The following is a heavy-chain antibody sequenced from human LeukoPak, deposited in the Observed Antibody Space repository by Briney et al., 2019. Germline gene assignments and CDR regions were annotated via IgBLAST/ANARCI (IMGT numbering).Heavy chain of an antibody. V-gene: IGHV3-30*18. D-gene: IGHD3-9*01. CDR3: AKSPDYDILTGYLDY. Sequence: GGSLRLSCAASGFTFSSYGMHWVRQAPGKGLEWVAVISYDGSNKYYADSVKGRFTISRDNSKNTLYLQMNSLRAEDTAVYHCAKSPDYDILTGYLDYWGQGTLVTVSS. CDR1: GFTFSSYG. CDR2: ISYDGSNK. J-gene: IGHJ4*02.